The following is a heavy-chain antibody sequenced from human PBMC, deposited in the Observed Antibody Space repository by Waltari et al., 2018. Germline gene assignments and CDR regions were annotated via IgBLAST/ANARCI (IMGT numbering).Heavy chain of an antibody. V-gene: IGHV3-7*01. CDR1: GFTFITYW. CDR3: ARDRGDCSTTTCYDVYDI. D-gene: IGHD2-2*01. J-gene: IGHJ3*02. CDR2: INQDGSQK. Sequence: EVQLVESGGGLVQTGGSLRLSCAASGFTFITYWMAWVRQAPGEGLEWVANINQDGSQKNYVDSVKGRFTISRDNSKNSLYLQMDSLRAEDTAMYFCARDRGDCSTTTCYDVYDIWGQGSMVAVSS.